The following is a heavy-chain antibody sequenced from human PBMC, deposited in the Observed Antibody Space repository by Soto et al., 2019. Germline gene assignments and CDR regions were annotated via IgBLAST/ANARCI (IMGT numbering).Heavy chain of an antibody. CDR3: AAARQYDLLFDY. CDR1: GFTFTSSA. Sequence: SVKVSCKASGFTFTSSAVQWVRQARGQRLEWIGWIVVGSGNTNYAQKFQERVTITRDMSTSTAYMELSSLRSEDTAVYYCAAARQYDLLFDYWGQGTLVTVSS. CDR2: IVVGSGNT. D-gene: IGHD3-3*01. V-gene: IGHV1-58*01. J-gene: IGHJ4*02.